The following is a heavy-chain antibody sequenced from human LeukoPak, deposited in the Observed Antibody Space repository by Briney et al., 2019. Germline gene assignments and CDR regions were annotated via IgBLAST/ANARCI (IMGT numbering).Heavy chain of an antibody. D-gene: IGHD3-22*01. V-gene: IGHV4-59*08. CDR1: GGSISSYY. CDR3: ARDSSGYPVSTFDY. Sequence: SETLSLTCTVSGGSISSYYWSWIRQPPGKGLEWIGYIYYSGSTNYNPSLKSRVTISVDTSKNQFSLKLSSVTAADTAVYYCARDSSGYPVSTFDYWGQGTLVTVSS. J-gene: IGHJ4*02. CDR2: IYYSGST.